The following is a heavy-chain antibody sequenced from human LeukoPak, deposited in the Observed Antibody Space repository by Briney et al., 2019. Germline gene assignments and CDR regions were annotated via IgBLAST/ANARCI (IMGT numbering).Heavy chain of an antibody. D-gene: IGHD5-12*01. CDR1: GYTFTSYG. CDR2: ISAYNGNT. V-gene: IGHV1-18*01. Sequence: ASVKVSCKASGYTFTSYGISWVRQAPGQGLEWMGWISAYNGNTNYAQKLQGRVTMTTDTSTSTAYMELSSLRSEDTAVYYCARAVATKKALVSYGMDVWGQGTTVTVSS. J-gene: IGHJ6*02. CDR3: ARAVATKKALVSYGMDV.